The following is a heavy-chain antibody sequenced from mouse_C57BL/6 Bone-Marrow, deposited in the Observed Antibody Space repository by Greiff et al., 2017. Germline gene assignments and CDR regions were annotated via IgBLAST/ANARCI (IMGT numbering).Heavy chain of an antibody. CDR2: ISYDGSY. Sequence: EVKLMESGPGLVKPSQSLSLTCSVTGYSITSGYYWNWIRQFPGNKLEWMGYISYDGSYTSNPSLINRISITRDSSKNQCFLKLNTVTTEDTATYYCARSDGYYAMDYWGQGTSVTVSS. J-gene: IGHJ4*01. D-gene: IGHD2-3*01. V-gene: IGHV3-6*01. CDR1: GYSITSGYY. CDR3: ARSDGYYAMDY.